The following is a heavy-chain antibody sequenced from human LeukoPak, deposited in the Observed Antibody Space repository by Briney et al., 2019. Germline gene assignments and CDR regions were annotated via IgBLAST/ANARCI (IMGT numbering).Heavy chain of an antibody. J-gene: IGHJ4*02. V-gene: IGHV3-23*01. CDR1: GFTFSSYV. CDR2: ISGSGGGT. D-gene: IGHD3-22*01. CDR3: AREGYYDSSGYLVY. Sequence: GGSLRLSCAASGFTFSSYVMSWVRQAPGKGLEWVSAISGSGGGTYYADAMKGRFSISRDNSKNTLSLQMNSLRAEDTAVYYCAREGYYDSSGYLVYWGQETLVTVSS.